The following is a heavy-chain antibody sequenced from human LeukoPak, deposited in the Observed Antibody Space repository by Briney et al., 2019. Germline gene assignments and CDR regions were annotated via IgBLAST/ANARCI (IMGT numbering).Heavy chain of an antibody. CDR1: GGSISSGGYY. J-gene: IGHJ4*02. D-gene: IGHD3-16*01. CDR2: IYYSGST. Sequence: SETLSLTCTVSGGSISSGGYYWSWIRQHPGKGLEWIGYIYYSGSTYYNPSLKSRVTISVDTSKNQFSLKLSSVTAADTAVYYCARLGGGAPESYYFDYWGQGTLVTVSS. V-gene: IGHV4-31*03. CDR3: ARLGGGAPESYYFDY.